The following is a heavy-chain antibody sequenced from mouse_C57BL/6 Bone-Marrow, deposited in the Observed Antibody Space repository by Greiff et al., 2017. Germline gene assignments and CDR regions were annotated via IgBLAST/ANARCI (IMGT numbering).Heavy chain of an antibody. D-gene: IGHD1-1*01. CDR1: GYTFTSYG. J-gene: IGHJ4*01. Sequence: QVQLKESGAELARPGASVKLSCKASGYTFTSYGISWVKQRTGQGLEWIGEIYPRSGNTYYNEKFKGKATLTADKSSSTAYMELRSLTSEDSAVYFCARGTTVVATDAMDYWGQGTSVTVSS. CDR2: IYPRSGNT. CDR3: ARGTTVVATDAMDY. V-gene: IGHV1-81*01.